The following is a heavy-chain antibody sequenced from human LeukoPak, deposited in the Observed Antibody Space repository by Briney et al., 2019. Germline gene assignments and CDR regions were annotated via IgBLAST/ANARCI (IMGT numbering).Heavy chain of an antibody. D-gene: IGHD1-26*01. J-gene: IGHJ4*02. Sequence: WGSLRLSCAASGFTFSSYGMHWVRQAPGKGLEWVAFIRYDGSNKYYADSVKGRFTISRDNSKNTLYLQMNSLRAEDTAVYYCAKDSIVGAREIDYWGQGTLVTVSS. CDR3: AKDSIVGAREIDY. CDR2: IRYDGSNK. V-gene: IGHV3-30*02. CDR1: GFTFSSYG.